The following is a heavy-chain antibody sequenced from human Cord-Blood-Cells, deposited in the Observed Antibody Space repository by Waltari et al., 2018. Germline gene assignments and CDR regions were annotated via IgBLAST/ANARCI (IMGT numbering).Heavy chain of an antibody. V-gene: IGHV1-69*01. CDR1: GGTFSSYA. D-gene: IGHD3-3*01. CDR3: ARGALPTVRFLEWSPGYYFDY. J-gene: IGHJ4*02. Sequence: QVQLVQSGAEVKKPGSSVKVSCKASGGTFSSYAISWVRQAPGQGLEWMGGIIPIFGTANDAQKFQGRVTITADESTSTAYMELSSLRSEDTAVYYCARGALPTVRFLEWSPGYYFDYWGQGTLVTVSS. CDR2: IIPIFGTA.